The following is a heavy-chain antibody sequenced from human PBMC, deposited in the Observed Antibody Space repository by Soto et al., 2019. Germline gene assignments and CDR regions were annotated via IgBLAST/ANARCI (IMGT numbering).Heavy chain of an antibody. D-gene: IGHD3-22*01. V-gene: IGHV4-31*03. CDR1: GGSISSGGYY. CDR2: IYYSGST. J-gene: IGHJ3*02. Sequence: QVQLQESGPGLVKPSQTLSLTCTVSGGSISSGGYYWSWIRQHPGKGLEWIGYIYYSGSTYYNPSLKSRVTISVDTSKNQFSLKLSSVTAADTAVYYCARGFSITMIVVALDAFDIWGQGTMVTVSS. CDR3: ARGFSITMIVVALDAFDI.